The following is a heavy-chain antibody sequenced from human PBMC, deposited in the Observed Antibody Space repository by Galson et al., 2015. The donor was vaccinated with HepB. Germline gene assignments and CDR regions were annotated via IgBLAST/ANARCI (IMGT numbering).Heavy chain of an antibody. V-gene: IGHV4-59*11. Sequence: ETLSLTCTVSGGSISSHYWSWIRQPPGKGLEWIGSIYFTGSTNYNPSLKSRVTISVDTSKKHFSLKLSSVTAADTAVYYCARVSGWWFDPWGQGTLVTVSS. J-gene: IGHJ5*02. D-gene: IGHD6-19*01. CDR1: GGSISSHY. CDR3: ARVSGWWFDP. CDR2: IYFTGST.